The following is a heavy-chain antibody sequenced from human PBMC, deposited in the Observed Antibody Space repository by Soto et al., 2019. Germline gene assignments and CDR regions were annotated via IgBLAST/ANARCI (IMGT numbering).Heavy chain of an antibody. CDR2: IYHSGPT. D-gene: IGHD3-10*01. V-gene: IGHV4-30-4*01. CDR1: GGSIVSVGYY. CDR3: ACPGGPTGNFDY. Sequence: PSETLSLTCTVSGGSIVSVGYYWSWIRQHPEKGLEWMGCIYHSGPTTYNPSLKSRITMSVDTSKYQFSLKLSSVTAADTAVYYCACPGGPTGNFDYCGQGTLVTGSS. J-gene: IGHJ4*02.